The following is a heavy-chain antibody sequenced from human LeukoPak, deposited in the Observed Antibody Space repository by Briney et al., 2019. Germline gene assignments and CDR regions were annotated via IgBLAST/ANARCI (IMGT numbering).Heavy chain of an antibody. J-gene: IGHJ6*02. V-gene: IGHV1-46*01. CDR3: ARRKHCSSTSCNYYGMDV. CDR1: GYTFTGYY. D-gene: IGHD2-2*01. CDR2: INSSGGST. Sequence: ATVKVSCKASGYTFTGYYMHWVRQAPGQGLEWMGIINSSGGSTSKTQQFQGRVTMNRDTSTSTVYMELSSLRSEDTAVYYCARRKHCSSTSCNYYGMDVWGQGTTVTVS.